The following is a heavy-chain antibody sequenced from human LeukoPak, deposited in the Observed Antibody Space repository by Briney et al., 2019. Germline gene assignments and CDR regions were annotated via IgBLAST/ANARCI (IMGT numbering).Heavy chain of an antibody. J-gene: IGHJ4*02. CDR1: GFTFSNYW. CDR2: ISPDGSST. D-gene: IGHD3-22*01. Sequence: GGSLRLSCAASGFTFSNYWMHWVRQAPGKGLLWVSRISPDGSSTTYADSVKGRFTISRDNAKNTLYLQRNSLRAEDTAVYYYARGIPSYYYDSSGHYLDCWGQGTLVTVSS. CDR3: ARGIPSYYYDSSGHYLDC. V-gene: IGHV3-74*01.